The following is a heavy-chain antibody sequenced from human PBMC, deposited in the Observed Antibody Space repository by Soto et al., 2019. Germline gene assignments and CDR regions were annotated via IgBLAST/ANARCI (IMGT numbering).Heavy chain of an antibody. CDR1: GVTVISNY. D-gene: IGHD6-13*01. CDR3: ARAPYSSSWYTFDP. J-gene: IGHJ5*02. V-gene: IGHV3-66*01. Sequence: GGFLRLSCASSGVTVISNYMSWVRQAPGNGLEWVSVVHSGGNTYYADSVKGRFTVSRDISKNTLYLQMNSLRAEDTAVYYCARAPYSSSWYTFDPWGQGTLVTVSS. CDR2: VHSGGNT.